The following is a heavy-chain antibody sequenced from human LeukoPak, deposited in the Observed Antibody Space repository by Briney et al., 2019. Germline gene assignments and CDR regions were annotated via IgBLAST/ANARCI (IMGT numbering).Heavy chain of an antibody. V-gene: IGHV4-61*01. CDR1: GVSVSSGSYY. J-gene: IGHJ3*02. CDR3: ARDRHRITIFGVGLLHDAFDI. CDR2: IYYSGST. D-gene: IGHD3-3*01. Sequence: SETLSLTCAVSGVSVSSGSYYWSWIRQPPGQGLEWIGYIYYSGSTNYNPSLKSRVTISVDTSKNQFSLKLSSVTAADTAVYYCARDRHRITIFGVGLLHDAFDIWGQGTMVTVSS.